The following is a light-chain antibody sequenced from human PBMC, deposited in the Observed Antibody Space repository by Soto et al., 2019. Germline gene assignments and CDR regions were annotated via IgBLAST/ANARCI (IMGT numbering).Light chain of an antibody. V-gene: IGLV2-11*01. CDR2: DVS. CDR3: CSYAGSSTHEV. Sequence: QSALTQPRSVSGSPGQTVTISCTGTSSDVGGYNYVSCYQQHPGKAPKLMIYDVSNQPSGVPDRFSGSKSGNTASLTIAGLQAEDEADYYCCSYAGSSTHEVFGAGTKLTVL. CDR1: SSDVGGYNY. J-gene: IGLJ2*01.